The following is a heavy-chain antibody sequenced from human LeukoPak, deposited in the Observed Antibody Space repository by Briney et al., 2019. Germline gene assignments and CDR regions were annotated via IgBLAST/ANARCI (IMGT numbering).Heavy chain of an antibody. Sequence: GGSLRLSCAASGFTFSSYAMDWVRQAPGKGLEWVAVISYDGSNKYYADSVKGRFTISRDNSKNTPYLQMNSLRTEDTAVYYCARPYGGYVDYYFDYWGQGTLVTVSS. CDR1: GFTFSSYA. CDR3: ARPYGGYVDYYFDY. CDR2: ISYDGSNK. D-gene: IGHD5-12*01. V-gene: IGHV3-30-3*01. J-gene: IGHJ4*02.